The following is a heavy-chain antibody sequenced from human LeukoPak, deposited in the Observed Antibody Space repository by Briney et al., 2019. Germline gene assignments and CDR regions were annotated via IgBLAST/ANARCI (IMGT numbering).Heavy chain of an antibody. J-gene: IGHJ4*02. CDR1: GGSFSGYY. V-gene: IGHV4-34*01. CDR2: INHSGST. CDR3: ARLSIAAPH. Sequence: PSETLSLTCAVYGGSFSGYYWSWIRQPPGKGLEWIGEINHSGSTNYNPSLKSRVTISVDTSKNQFPLKLSSVTAADTAVYYCARLSIAAPHWGQGTLVTVSS. D-gene: IGHD6-6*01.